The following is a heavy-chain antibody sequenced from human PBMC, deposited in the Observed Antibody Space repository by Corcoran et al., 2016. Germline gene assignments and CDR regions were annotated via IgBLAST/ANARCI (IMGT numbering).Heavy chain of an antibody. J-gene: IGHJ4*02. D-gene: IGHD1-26*01. V-gene: IGHV3-74*02. CDR3: ASTVGALCGRYYFDY. CDR1: GFTFSSYW. CDR2: INSDGSST. Sequence: VQLVESGGGVVQPGRSLRLSCAASGFTFSSYWMHWVRQAPGKGLVWVSRINSDGSSTSYADSVKGRFTISRDNAKNTLYLQMNSLRAEETAVYYWASTVGALCGRYYFDYWGQGTLVTVSS.